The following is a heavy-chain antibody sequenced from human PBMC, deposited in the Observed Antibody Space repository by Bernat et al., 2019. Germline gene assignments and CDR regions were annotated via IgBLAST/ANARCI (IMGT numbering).Heavy chain of an antibody. CDR1: GGSISSSRYY. J-gene: IGHJ4*02. D-gene: IGHD6-6*01. CDR2: IYYSGST. CDR3: AVYSSSLGYFDY. Sequence: QLQLQESGPGLVKPSETLSLTCTVSGGSISSSRYYWGWIRQPPGKGLEWVGSIYYSGSTYYNPSLKSRVTISVDTSKNQFSLKLSSVTAADTAVYYCAVYSSSLGYFDYWGQGTLVTVSS. V-gene: IGHV4-39*01.